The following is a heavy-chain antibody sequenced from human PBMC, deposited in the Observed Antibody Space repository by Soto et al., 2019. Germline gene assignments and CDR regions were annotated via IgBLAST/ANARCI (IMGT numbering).Heavy chain of an antibody. Sequence: GGSLRLSRAASGFTFDDYTMHWVRQSPGKGLEWVSLISWGGGSTFYAESVKGRFTISRDNSKNSLYLQMSSLRSEDAALYYCAKSVVSSYYFYAVDAWGQGTTVTVSS. D-gene: IGHD2-8*02. J-gene: IGHJ6*02. CDR1: GFTFDDYT. CDR3: AKSVVSSYYFYAVDA. V-gene: IGHV3-43*01. CDR2: ISWGGGST.